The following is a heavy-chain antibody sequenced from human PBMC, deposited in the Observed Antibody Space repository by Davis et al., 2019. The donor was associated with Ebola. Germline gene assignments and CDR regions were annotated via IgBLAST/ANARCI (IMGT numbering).Heavy chain of an antibody. D-gene: IGHD1-20*01. CDR1: GYSFTSYW. Sequence: KVSCKGSGYSFTSYWIGWVRQMPGKGLEWMGIIYTGDSDTRYNPSFRGQVTISADKSIKTAYLQWSSLKASDTAMYFCASLRRTITGMDDGFDIWGQGTMVIVSS. J-gene: IGHJ3*02. CDR2: IYTGDSDT. V-gene: IGHV5-51*01. CDR3: ASLRRTITGMDDGFDI.